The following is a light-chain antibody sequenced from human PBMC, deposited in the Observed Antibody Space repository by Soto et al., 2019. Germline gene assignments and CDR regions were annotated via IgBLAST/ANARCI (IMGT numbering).Light chain of an antibody. CDR2: GAS. CDR1: QSVSSNY. CDR3: QQYGTSPPLT. V-gene: IGKV3-20*01. Sequence: EIVLTQSPGTLSLSPGERATLSRRASQSVSSNYLAWYQQKPGQAPRLLIYGASSRATGIPDRFSGSGSATDFTLTISRLEPEDFAVYYCQQYGTSPPLTFGGGTKGDIK. J-gene: IGKJ4*01.